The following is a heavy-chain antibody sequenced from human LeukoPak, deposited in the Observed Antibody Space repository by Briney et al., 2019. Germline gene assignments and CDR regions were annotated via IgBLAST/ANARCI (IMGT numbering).Heavy chain of an antibody. V-gene: IGHV4-59*01. CDR3: ARDKSGGSVDY. CDR1: GGSISSYY. J-gene: IGHJ4*02. D-gene: IGHD2-15*01. CDR2: IYYSGST. Sequence: SSETLSLTCTVSGGSISSYYWSWIRQPPGKGLEWIGYIYYSGSTNYNPSLKSRVTISVDTSKNQFSLKLSSVTAADTAVYYCARDKSGGSVDYWGQGTLVTVSS.